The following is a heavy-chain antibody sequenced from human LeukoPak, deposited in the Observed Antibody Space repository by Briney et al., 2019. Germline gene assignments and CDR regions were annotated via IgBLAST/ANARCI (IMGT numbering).Heavy chain of an antibody. V-gene: IGHV1-18*01. J-gene: IGHJ6*02. CDR2: ISAYNGNT. Sequence: GASVKVSCKASGYTFTSYGISWVRQAPGQGLEWMRWISAYNGNTNYAQKLQGRVTMTTDTSTSTAYMELRSLRSGDTAVYYCARSGYCSSTSCYSHIYCYYGMDVWGQGTTVTVSS. CDR1: GYTFTSYG. D-gene: IGHD2-2*01. CDR3: ARSGYCSSTSCYSHIYCYYGMDV.